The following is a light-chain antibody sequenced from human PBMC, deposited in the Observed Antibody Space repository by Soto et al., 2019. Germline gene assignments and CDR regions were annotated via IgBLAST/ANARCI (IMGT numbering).Light chain of an antibody. V-gene: IGKV3-15*01. Sequence: ELVSPPSKASRSGSPGGRAPLSVRASQSISDTLASYQQKPGHDNRLLIYGASTRATGFPARFSGSGSGTDFTLTISSLQPEDFAAYYCQQYDNWPWTVGQGTQGDIK. CDR3: QQYDNWPWT. CDR1: QSISDT. J-gene: IGKJ1*01. CDR2: GAS.